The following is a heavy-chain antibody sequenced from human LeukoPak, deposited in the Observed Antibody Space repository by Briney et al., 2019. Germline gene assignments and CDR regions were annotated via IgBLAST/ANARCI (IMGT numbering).Heavy chain of an antibody. CDR2: IKQDGSEK. V-gene: IGHV3-7*01. D-gene: IGHD1-26*01. CDR3: ARDGGIVGATRYYYYMDV. J-gene: IGHJ6*03. CDR1: GFTFNTHW. Sequence: GGSLRLSCEASGFTFNTHWMSWVRQAPGKGLEWVANIKQDGSEKYYVDSVKGRFTISRDNAKNSLYLQMNSLRAEDTAVYYCARDGGIVGATRYYYYMDVWGKGTTVTVSS.